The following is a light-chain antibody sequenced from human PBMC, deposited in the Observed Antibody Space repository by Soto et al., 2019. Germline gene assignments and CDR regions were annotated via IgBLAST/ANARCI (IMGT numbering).Light chain of an antibody. J-gene: IGKJ1*01. CDR3: QQNNSYS. CDR2: HAS. V-gene: IGKV1-5*01. CDR1: QSISNW. Sequence: DIQMTQSPSTLPASVGDRFTITCRASQSISNWLACYQQKPGTALKLLIYHASSLESGVPSRTSGSGSATGFTFTISSLQPDDFATYYCQQNNSYSFGQGTKVDI.